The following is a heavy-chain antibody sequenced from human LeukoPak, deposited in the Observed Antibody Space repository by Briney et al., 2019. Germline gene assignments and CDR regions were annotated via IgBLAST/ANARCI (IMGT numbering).Heavy chain of an antibody. D-gene: IGHD3-10*01. J-gene: IGHJ3*01. CDR3: ARRIYYGSAFRP. CDR2: IYYSGST. CDR1: GGFIISYY. V-gene: IGHV4-59*08. Sequence: SGTVSLTFSVSGGFIISYYWRWLRQPAGKGLAWIGYIYYSGSTNYNPSLKSRVTITVDTSKNQFSLKLSSVTVAVTAVYYCARRIYYGSAFRPWGQGTMVTVSS.